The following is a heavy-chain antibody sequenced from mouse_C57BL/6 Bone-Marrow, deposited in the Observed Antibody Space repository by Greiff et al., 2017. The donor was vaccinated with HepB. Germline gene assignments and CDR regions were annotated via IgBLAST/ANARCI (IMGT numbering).Heavy chain of an antibody. CDR3: ASGSMVTEAY. CDR1: GYTFTSYW. Sequence: QVQLQQPGAELVKPGASVTMSCKASGYTFTSYWITWVKQRPGQGLEWIGDIYPGSGSTNYNEKFKSKATLTVDTSSSTAYMQLSSLTSEDYAVYYRASGSMVTEAYWGQGTLVTVSA. D-gene: IGHD2-2*01. V-gene: IGHV1-55*01. J-gene: IGHJ3*01. CDR2: IYPGSGST.